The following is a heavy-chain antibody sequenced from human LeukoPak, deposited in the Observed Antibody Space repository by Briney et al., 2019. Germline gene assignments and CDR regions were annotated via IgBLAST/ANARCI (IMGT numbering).Heavy chain of an antibody. J-gene: IGHJ4*02. CDR2: LRYDGTNK. Sequence: PGGSLRLSCTASGFNFINYGMHWVRQAPGKGLEWVAFLRYDGTNKYYADSVKGRFTISRDTSRNTVYLQMNSLRADDTAVYFCAREGDGYNYPIDHWGQGTLVTVSS. CDR3: AREGDGYNYPIDH. CDR1: GFNFINYG. V-gene: IGHV3-30*02. D-gene: IGHD5-24*01.